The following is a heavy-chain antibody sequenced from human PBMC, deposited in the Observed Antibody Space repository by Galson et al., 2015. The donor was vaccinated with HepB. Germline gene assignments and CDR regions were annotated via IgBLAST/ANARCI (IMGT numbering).Heavy chain of an antibody. CDR3: ARDQATGTPEGFFDY. CDR1: GFTFSSYW. J-gene: IGHJ4*02. CDR2: IKQDGSEK. D-gene: IGHD1-1*01. Sequence: SLRLSCAASGFTFSSYWMSWVRQAPGKGLEWVANIKQDGSEKYYVDSVKGRFTISRDNAKNSLYLQMNSLRAEDTAVYYCARDQATGTPEGFFDYWGQGTLVTVSS. V-gene: IGHV3-7*03.